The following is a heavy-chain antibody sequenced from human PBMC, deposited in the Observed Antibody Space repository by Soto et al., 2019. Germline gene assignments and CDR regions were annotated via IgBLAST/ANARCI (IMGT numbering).Heavy chain of an antibody. CDR3: ARSGDCISTSCYGNGMDV. CDR1: GGTFSSYA. CDR2: IIPIFGTA. J-gene: IGHJ6*02. D-gene: IGHD2-2*01. Sequence: GASVKVSCKASGGTFSSYAISWVRQAPGQGLEWMGGIIPIFGTANYAQKFQGRVTITADESTSTAYMELSSLRSEDTAVYYCARSGDCISTSCYGNGMDVWGQGTTVTVSS. V-gene: IGHV1-69*13.